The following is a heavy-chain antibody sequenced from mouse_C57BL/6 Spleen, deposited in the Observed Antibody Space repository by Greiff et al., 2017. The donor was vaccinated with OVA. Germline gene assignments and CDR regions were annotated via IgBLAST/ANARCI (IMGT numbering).Heavy chain of an antibody. CDR2: ISSGSSTI. CDR3: ARKIITTVVRAMDY. V-gene: IGHV5-17*01. D-gene: IGHD1-1*01. J-gene: IGHJ4*01. CDR1: GFTFSDYG. Sequence: EVQRVESGGGLVKPGGSLKLSCAASGFTFSDYGMHWVRQAPEKGLEWVAYISSGSSTIYYADTVKGRFTISRDNAKNTLFLQMTSLRSEDTAMYYCARKIITTVVRAMDYWGQGTSVTVSS.